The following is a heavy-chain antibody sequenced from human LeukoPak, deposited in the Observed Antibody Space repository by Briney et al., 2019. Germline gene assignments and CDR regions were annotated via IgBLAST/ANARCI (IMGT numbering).Heavy chain of an antibody. Sequence: GGSLSLSFAASGLIFSNYPMHCVRKAPGMGLEWVAVLSPDGTNKYYADSVKGRFTVSRDNSKNTLYVQMNSLRAEDTAVYYCAREYASGSYRGYFDYWGQGTLVTVSS. J-gene: IGHJ4*02. CDR2: LSPDGTNK. V-gene: IGHV3-30*04. D-gene: IGHD3-10*01. CDR1: GLIFSNYP. CDR3: AREYASGSYRGYFDY.